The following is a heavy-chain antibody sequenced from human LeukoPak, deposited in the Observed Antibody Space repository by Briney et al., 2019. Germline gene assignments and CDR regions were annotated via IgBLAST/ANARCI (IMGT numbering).Heavy chain of an antibody. D-gene: IGHD3-3*01. CDR2: IYHSGST. CDR1: GFSISGYA. Sequence: LRLSCVGSGFSISGYAINWVRQAPGKGLEWIGEIYHSGSTNYNPSLKSRVTISVDKSKNQFSLKLSSVTAADTAVYYCARRHRRIFGVVIIQHAFDIWGQGTMVTVSS. V-gene: IGHV4/OR15-8*01. J-gene: IGHJ3*02. CDR3: ARRHRRIFGVVIIQHAFDI.